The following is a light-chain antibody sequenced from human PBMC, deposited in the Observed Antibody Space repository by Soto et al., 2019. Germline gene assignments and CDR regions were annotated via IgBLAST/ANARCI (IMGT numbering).Light chain of an antibody. CDR1: QSVSSN. V-gene: IGKV3-15*01. J-gene: IGKJ5*01. CDR2: GAS. Sequence: EIVMTQSPATLSVSPGDRATLSCRASQSVSSNLAWYQQRPGQAPRLLIYGASTRATGIPARFSGSGSGTEFTLTISSLQSEDFAVYYCQQYHHWPPITFGQGTRLEIK. CDR3: QQYHHWPPIT.